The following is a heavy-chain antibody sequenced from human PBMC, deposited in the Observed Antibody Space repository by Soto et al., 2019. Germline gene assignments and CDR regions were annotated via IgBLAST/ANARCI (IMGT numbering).Heavy chain of an antibody. CDR3: ARGSTITVGGGRADV. D-gene: IGHD3-16*01. V-gene: IGHV1-46*04. Sequence: ASVKVSCKASGSTFSAYHIDRVRLDHGQGLEWVGVINPSTGNTNYAQNLQGRVTMTRDTSTSTAYMELSGLRSEDTAVYYCARGSTITVGGGRADVWGQGTTVTV. J-gene: IGHJ6*02. CDR1: GSTFSAYH. CDR2: INPSTGNT.